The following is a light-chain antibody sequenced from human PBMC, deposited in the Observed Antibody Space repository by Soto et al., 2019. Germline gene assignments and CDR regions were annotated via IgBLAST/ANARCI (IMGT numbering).Light chain of an antibody. CDR3: QHYSDWPLT. Sequence: EVMLTQSPGTLSLSPGERATLSCRASQSVNTAYLAWYQQKPGQAPRLVIFGASSRATGIPDRFSGSGSGTDFTLTISRLEPEDFAVYYCQHYSDWPLTFGGGTKVDTK. CDR1: QSVNTAY. CDR2: GAS. J-gene: IGKJ4*01. V-gene: IGKV3-20*01.